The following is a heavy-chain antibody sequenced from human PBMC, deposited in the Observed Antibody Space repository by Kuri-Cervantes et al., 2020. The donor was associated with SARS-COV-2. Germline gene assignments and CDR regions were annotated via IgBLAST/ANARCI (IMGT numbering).Heavy chain of an antibody. CDR1: GFTFNSYA. V-gene: IGHV3-23*01. D-gene: IGHD2-21*02. CDR2: ISGSGDSI. CDR3: AGSRSTANLDY. Sequence: GGSLRLSCAASGFTFNSYAMTWVRRAPGKGLEWVSVISGSGDSIYYADSVKGRFTISRDNSKNTLYLQMNSLRAEDTAVYYCAGSRSTANLDYWGQGTLVTVSS. J-gene: IGHJ4*02.